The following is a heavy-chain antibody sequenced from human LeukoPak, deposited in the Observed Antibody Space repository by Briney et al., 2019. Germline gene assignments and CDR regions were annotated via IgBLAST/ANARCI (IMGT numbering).Heavy chain of an antibody. D-gene: IGHD1-14*01. CDR3: ARDVEPHDAFDI. Sequence: PSQTLSLTCTVSGGSISSGSYYWSWIRQPAGKGLEWIGRIYTSGSTNYNPSLKSRVTISVDTSKNQFSLKLSSVTAADTAVYYCARDVEPHDAFDIWGQGTMVTVSS. J-gene: IGHJ3*02. V-gene: IGHV4-61*02. CDR1: GGSISSGSYY. CDR2: IYTSGST.